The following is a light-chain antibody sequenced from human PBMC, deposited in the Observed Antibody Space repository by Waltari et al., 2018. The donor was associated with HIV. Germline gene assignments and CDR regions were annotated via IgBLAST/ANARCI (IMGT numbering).Light chain of an antibody. J-gene: IGLJ3*02. V-gene: IGLV1-40*01. CDR1: SSHIGTNYD. CDR3: QSYDNTVNGWV. Sequence: QSVLTQPHSVSGAPGQNVTVSCTGSSSHIGTNYDVHWYQFLPGEVPKLIIYGNTIRPAGVPGRFSGSSSGTSASLAITGLQPADEADYYCQSYDNTVNGWVFGGGTRVTV. CDR2: GNT.